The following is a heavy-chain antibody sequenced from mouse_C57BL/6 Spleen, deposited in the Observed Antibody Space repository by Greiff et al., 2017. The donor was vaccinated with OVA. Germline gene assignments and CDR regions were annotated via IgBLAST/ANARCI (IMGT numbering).Heavy chain of an antibody. Sequence: VQLQQSGTVLARPGASVKMSCKTSGYTFTSYWMHWVKQRPGQGLEWIGAIYPGNSDTSYNQKFKGKAKLTAVTSASTAYMELSSLTTEDSAVYDCTRESYYDYGGAWLAYWGQGTLVTVSA. D-gene: IGHD2-4*01. V-gene: IGHV1-5*01. J-gene: IGHJ3*01. CDR3: TRESYYDYGGAWLAY. CDR2: IYPGNSDT. CDR1: GYTFTSYW.